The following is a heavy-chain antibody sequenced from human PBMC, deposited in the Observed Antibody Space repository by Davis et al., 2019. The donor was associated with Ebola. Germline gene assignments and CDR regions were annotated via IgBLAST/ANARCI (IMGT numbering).Heavy chain of an antibody. Sequence: PGGSLRLSCAASGFTFSSYAMHWVRQAPGKGLEWVAVISYDGNNRYHADSVKGRFTISRDNSKNSLYLQMNSLRAEDTAIYYCATGRYCGRGTCYSYYYYYGMDVWGKGTTVTVSS. CDR2: ISYDGNNR. D-gene: IGHD2-15*01. CDR1: GFTFSSYA. V-gene: IGHV3-30-3*01. J-gene: IGHJ6*04. CDR3: ATGRYCGRGTCYSYYYYYGMDV.